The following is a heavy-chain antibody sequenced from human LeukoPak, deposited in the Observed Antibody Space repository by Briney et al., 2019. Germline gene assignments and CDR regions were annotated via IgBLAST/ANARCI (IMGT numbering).Heavy chain of an antibody. CDR1: GYSFTSYW. D-gene: IGHD3-10*01. J-gene: IGHJ4*02. CDR2: IYPGDSDT. V-gene: IGHV5-51*01. Sequence: KAGESLKISCKGSGYSFTSYWIGWVRQMPGKGPEWMGIIYPGDSDTRYSPSFQGQVTISADKSISTAYLQWSSLKASDTAMYYCARYMSSPKYYFDYWGQGTLVTVSS. CDR3: ARYMSSPKYYFDY.